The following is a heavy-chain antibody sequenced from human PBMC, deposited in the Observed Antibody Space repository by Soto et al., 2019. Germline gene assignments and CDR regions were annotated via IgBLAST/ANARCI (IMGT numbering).Heavy chain of an antibody. V-gene: IGHV1-46*01. Sequence: GASVKVSCKASGYTFTSYYMHWVRQAPGQGLEWMGIINPSGGSTSYAQKFQGRVTMTRDTSTSTVYMKLSSLRSEDTAVYYCARDKYSYHSSGYYYVRGYFDYWGQGTLVTVSS. J-gene: IGHJ4*02. CDR3: ARDKYSYHSSGYYYVRGYFDY. D-gene: IGHD3-22*01. CDR2: INPSGGST. CDR1: GYTFTSYY.